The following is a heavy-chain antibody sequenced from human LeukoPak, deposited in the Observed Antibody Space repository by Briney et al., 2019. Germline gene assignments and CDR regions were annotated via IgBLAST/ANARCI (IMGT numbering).Heavy chain of an antibody. CDR2: ISAYNGNT. J-gene: IGHJ4*02. CDR1: GYTFTSYG. CDR3: ARDALGYSSGWYEN. D-gene: IGHD6-19*01. Sequence: ASVKVSCKASGYTFTSYGISWVRQAPGQGLEWMGWISAYNGNTNYAQKLQGRVTMTTDTSTSTAYMELRSLRSDDTAVYYCARDALGYSSGWYENWGQGTLVTVSS. V-gene: IGHV1-18*01.